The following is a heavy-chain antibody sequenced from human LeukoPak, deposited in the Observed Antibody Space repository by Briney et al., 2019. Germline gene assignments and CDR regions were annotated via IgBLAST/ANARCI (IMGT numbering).Heavy chain of an antibody. J-gene: IGHJ4*02. Sequence: PSESLSLTCTVCGDSINSNYWSWLRQPPARGLEWIGYTYDSWSTKVTPSLKSRVTISVDTSKNLFSLKLTSVTAADTAVYYCATCRDEFGDYGFTSWGQGTLVTVSS. D-gene: IGHD4-17*01. CDR2: TYDSWST. CDR3: ATCRDEFGDYGFTS. V-gene: IGHV4-59*01. CDR1: GDSINSNY.